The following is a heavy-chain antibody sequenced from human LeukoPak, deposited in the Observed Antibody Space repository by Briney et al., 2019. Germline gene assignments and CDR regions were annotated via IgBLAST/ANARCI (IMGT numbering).Heavy chain of an antibody. J-gene: IGHJ4*02. V-gene: IGHV3-21*01. Sequence: GGSLRLSCAASGFTLSSYSMKWVRQAPGKGLEWVSSISSSSSYIYYADSVKGRFTISRDNAKNSLYLQMNSLRAEDTAVYYCARSGTAADFFDYWGQGTLVTVSS. CDR3: ARSGTAADFFDY. CDR2: ISSSSSYI. CDR1: GFTLSSYS. D-gene: IGHD6-13*01.